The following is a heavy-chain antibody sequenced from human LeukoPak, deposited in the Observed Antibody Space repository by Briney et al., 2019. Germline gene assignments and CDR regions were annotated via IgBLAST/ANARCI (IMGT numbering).Heavy chain of an antibody. CDR1: GFTFSSYG. CDR3: ARDEQLGYYYYMDV. J-gene: IGHJ6*03. Sequence: PGGSLRLSCAASGFTFSSYGMHWVRQAPGKGLEWVAVISYDGSNKYYADSVKGRFTISRDNSKNTLYLQMNSLRAEDTAVYYCARDEQLGYYYYMDVWGKGTTVTVSS. V-gene: IGHV3-30*19. D-gene: IGHD1-1*01. CDR2: ISYDGSNK.